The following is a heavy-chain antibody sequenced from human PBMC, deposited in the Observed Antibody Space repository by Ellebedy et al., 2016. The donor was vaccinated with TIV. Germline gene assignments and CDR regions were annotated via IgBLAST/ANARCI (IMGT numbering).Heavy chain of an antibody. Sequence: GESLKISCAASGFIVRSNFVAWVRQAPGKGLEWVSVIYRGGKTYYAASMRGRFTISRDNSKNTVYLQMNSMRAEDTAVYYCARAVSDYPKTFENWGQGTLVIVSA. J-gene: IGHJ4*02. CDR1: GFIVRSNF. CDR2: IYRGGKT. CDR3: ARAVSDYPKTFEN. D-gene: IGHD4-17*01. V-gene: IGHV3-53*01.